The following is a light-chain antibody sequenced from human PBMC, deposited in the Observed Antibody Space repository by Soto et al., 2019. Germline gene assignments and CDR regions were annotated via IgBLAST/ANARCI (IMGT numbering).Light chain of an antibody. CDR1: QSVSRN. Sequence: EIVMTQSPATLSVSPGERATLSCRASQSVSRNLAWYQQKPGQHPRLLIYDASTRATGVPARFGGSGSGTEYTLTISGLQSEDFAGYYCLLYCDWPPDTFGQGTKVEI. CDR2: DAS. J-gene: IGKJ2*01. CDR3: LLYCDWPPDT. V-gene: IGKV3-15*01.